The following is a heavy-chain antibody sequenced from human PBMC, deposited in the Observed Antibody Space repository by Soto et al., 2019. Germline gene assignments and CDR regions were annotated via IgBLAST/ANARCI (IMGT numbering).Heavy chain of an antibody. D-gene: IGHD1-26*01. Sequence: GASVKVSCKASGYSFTTYGISWVRQAPGQGLEWMGGIIPIFGTANYAQKFQGRVTITADESTSTAYMELSSLRSEDTAVYYCARAGGSYPPTQNWFDPWG. V-gene: IGHV1-69*13. CDR3: ARAGGSYPPTQNWFDP. J-gene: IGHJ5*02. CDR2: IIPIFGTA. CDR1: GYSFTTYG.